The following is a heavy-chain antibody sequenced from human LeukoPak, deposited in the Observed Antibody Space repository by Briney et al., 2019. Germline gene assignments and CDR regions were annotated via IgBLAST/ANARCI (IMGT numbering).Heavy chain of an antibody. CDR2: IYTSGST. J-gene: IGHJ4*02. D-gene: IGHD6-6*01. CDR3: VCSSSCRPDSANDY. CDR1: AGSISGGSYY. Sequence: SETLSLTCTVAAGSISGGSYYWSCLRQPAGKRLEWIGRIYTSGSTNYNPSLKSRVTISVDTSKNQFSLKLSSVTAADTAVYYCVCSSSCRPDSANDYWGQGTLVTVSS. V-gene: IGHV4-61*02.